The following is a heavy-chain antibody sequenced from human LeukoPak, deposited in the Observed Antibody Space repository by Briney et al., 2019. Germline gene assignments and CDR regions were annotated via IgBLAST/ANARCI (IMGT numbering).Heavy chain of an antibody. CDR1: GFIFNNFD. J-gene: IGHJ5*02. D-gene: IGHD2-2*01. Sequence: GGSLRLSCAASGFIFNNFDMHWVRQGTGKGLEWVSAIGIGGDTHYSGSVKGRFIISRENAKNSLFLQMNSLRVGDTAVYYCSSTSSNWFDPWGQGTLVTVSS. V-gene: IGHV3-13*01. CDR2: IGIGGDT. CDR3: SSTSSNWFDP.